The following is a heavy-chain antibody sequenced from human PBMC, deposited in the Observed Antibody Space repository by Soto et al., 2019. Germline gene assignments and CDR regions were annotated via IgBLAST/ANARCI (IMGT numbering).Heavy chain of an antibody. Sequence: VGSLRLSCAASGFTFDDYAMHWVRQAPGKGLEWVSLISWDGGSTYYADSVKGRFTISRDNSKNSLYLQMNSLRAEDTALYYCAKDLSGSWHYYYYYGMDVWGQGTTVTVSS. J-gene: IGHJ6*02. CDR1: GFTFDDYA. D-gene: IGHD6-13*01. CDR3: AKDLSGSWHYYYYYGMDV. V-gene: IGHV3-43D*04. CDR2: ISWDGGST.